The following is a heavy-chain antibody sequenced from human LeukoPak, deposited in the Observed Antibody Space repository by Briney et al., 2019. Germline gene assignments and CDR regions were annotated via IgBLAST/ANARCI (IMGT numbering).Heavy chain of an antibody. CDR3: ARDDGNYWFDY. CDR1: GYTFTGYY. Sequence: ASVKVTCKASGYTFTGYYMHWVRQAPGQGLEWMGWINPNSGGTNYAQKFQGRVTMTRDTSISTAYMELTRLSSDDTAVYYCARDDGNYWFDYWGQGTRVIVSS. J-gene: IGHJ4*02. CDR2: INPNSGGT. D-gene: IGHD4-17*01. V-gene: IGHV1-2*02.